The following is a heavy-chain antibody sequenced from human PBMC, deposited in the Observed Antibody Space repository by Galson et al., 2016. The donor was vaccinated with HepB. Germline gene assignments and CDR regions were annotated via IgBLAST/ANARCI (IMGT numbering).Heavy chain of an antibody. CDR1: TGSVSSSRYY. D-gene: IGHD5-18*01. CDR2: IYSSGST. Sequence: SETLSLTCTVSTGSVSSSRYYWSWIRQPPGKGLEWIGYIYSSGSTNYNPSLKSRVTISVDTSKNQFSLKLTSVTTADTAVYYCARDRRDVGTAMGVFDFWGQGTLVTVSS. J-gene: IGHJ4*02. V-gene: IGHV4-61*01. CDR3: ARDRRDVGTAMGVFDF.